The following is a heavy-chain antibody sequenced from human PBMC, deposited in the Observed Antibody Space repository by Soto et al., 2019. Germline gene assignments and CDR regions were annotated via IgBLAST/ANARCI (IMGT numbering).Heavy chain of an antibody. Sequence: EVQLAESGGGLAQPGGSLRLSCAASGFTLSGYAMDWVRQAPGKGLEYVSGISSNGVGTYYANSVQGRFTISRDDSKYTVYLLMGSLRPEDMAVYYCARRARPDFYYMDVWGKGTTVTVSS. D-gene: IGHD6-6*01. CDR2: ISSNGVGT. V-gene: IGHV3-64*01. CDR3: ARRARPDFYYMDV. J-gene: IGHJ6*03. CDR1: GFTLSGYA.